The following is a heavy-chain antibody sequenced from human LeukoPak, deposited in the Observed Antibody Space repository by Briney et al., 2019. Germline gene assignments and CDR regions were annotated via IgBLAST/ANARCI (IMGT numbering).Heavy chain of an antibody. J-gene: IGHJ6*02. D-gene: IGHD3-3*01. CDR3: ARAVRFLEWLDV. Sequence: SETLSLTCTVSGGSISSYYWSWIRQPPGKGLGWIGYIYYSGSTNYNPSLKSRVTISVDTYKNQFSLKLSSVTAADTAVYYCARAVRFLEWLDVWGQGTTVTVSS. CDR2: IYYSGST. CDR1: GGSISSYY. V-gene: IGHV4-59*01.